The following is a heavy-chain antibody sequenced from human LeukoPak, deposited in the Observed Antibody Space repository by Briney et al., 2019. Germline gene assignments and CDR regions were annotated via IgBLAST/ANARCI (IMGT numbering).Heavy chain of an antibody. Sequence: ASVKVSCKASGYTFTSYGISWVRQAPGQGLEWMGWISAYNGNTNYAQKFQGRVTLTRDMSTSTDYLELSSLRSDDTAVYYCARDNSVRDEAWWFNPWGQGTLVTVAS. J-gene: IGHJ5*02. CDR1: GYTFTSYG. D-gene: IGHD5-24*01. CDR2: ISAYNGNT. CDR3: ARDNSVRDEAWWFNP. V-gene: IGHV1-18*01.